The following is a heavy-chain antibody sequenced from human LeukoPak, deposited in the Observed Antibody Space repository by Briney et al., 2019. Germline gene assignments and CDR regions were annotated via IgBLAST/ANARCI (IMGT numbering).Heavy chain of an antibody. J-gene: IGHJ6*03. D-gene: IGHD2-2*01. CDR3: ARGGCSSTSCYYSEYYYYMDV. V-gene: IGHV1-69*01. Sequence: GSSVKVSCKASGGTFSSYAISWVRQAPGQGLEWMGGIIPIFGTANYAQKFQGRVTITADESTSTAYMELSSLRSEDTAVYYCARGGCSSTSCYYSEYYYYMDVWGKRTTVTVSS. CDR2: IIPIFGTA. CDR1: GGTFSSYA.